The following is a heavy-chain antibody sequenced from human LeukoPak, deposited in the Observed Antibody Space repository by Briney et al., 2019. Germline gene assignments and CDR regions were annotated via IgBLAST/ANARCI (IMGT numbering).Heavy chain of an antibody. D-gene: IGHD3-22*01. CDR3: ARDAGSYSSGYYLYDY. V-gene: IGHV3-48*01. Sequence: GGSLRLSCVASGFSISSHWMRWLRQAPGRGLEWVSYISSSSRTIYYADSVKGRFTISRDKAKNSLYLQMNSLRAEDTALYYCARDAGSYSSGYYLYDYWGQGDLVTVSS. CDR1: GFSISSHW. J-gene: IGHJ4*02. CDR2: ISSSSRTI.